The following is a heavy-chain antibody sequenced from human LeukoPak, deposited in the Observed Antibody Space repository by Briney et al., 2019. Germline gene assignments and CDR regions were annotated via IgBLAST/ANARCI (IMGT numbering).Heavy chain of an antibody. CDR1: GYTFTSYY. CDR2: INPSGGST. Sequence: GASVKVSCKASGYTFTSYYMQWVRQAPGQGLEWMGIINPSGGSTSYAQKLQGRVTMTTDTSTSTAYMELRSLRSDDTAVYYCARASDYGDYDWFDPWGQGTLVTVSS. CDR3: ARASDYGDYDWFDP. V-gene: IGHV1-46*01. J-gene: IGHJ5*02. D-gene: IGHD4-17*01.